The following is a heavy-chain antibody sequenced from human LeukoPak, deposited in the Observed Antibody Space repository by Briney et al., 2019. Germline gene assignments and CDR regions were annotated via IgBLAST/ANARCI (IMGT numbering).Heavy chain of an antibody. CDR3: AKDKGSCSSTSCYLW. CDR1: GFTFSSYG. J-gene: IGHJ4*02. Sequence: GGSLRLSCAASGFTFSSYGMHWVRQAPGKGLEWVAFIRYDGSNKYYEDSVKGRFTISRDNSKNTLYLQMNRLRAEDTAVYYCAKDKGSCSSTSCYLWWGQGTLVTVSS. V-gene: IGHV3-30*02. CDR2: IRYDGSNK. D-gene: IGHD2-2*01.